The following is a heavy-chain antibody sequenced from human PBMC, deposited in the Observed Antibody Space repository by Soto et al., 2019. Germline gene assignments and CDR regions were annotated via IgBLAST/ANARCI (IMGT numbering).Heavy chain of an antibody. D-gene: IGHD6-13*01. Sequence: SQTLSLTCAISGDSVSSNSAAWNWIRQSPSRGLEWLGRTYYGSKWYNDYAVSVKSRITITPDTSKNQVSRQLKSLTPEATAVYYCARGRVGRAPGPQKWFAPWGQGTPVTVSS. CDR3: ARGRVGRAPGPQKWFAP. CDR1: GDSVSSNSAA. CDR2: TYYGSKWYN. J-gene: IGHJ5*02. V-gene: IGHV6-1*01.